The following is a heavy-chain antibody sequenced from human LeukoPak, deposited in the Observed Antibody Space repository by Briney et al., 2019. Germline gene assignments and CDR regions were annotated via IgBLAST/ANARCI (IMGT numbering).Heavy chain of an antibody. CDR2: INPSGGST. J-gene: IGHJ3*02. D-gene: IGHD1-26*01. CDR1: GYTFTSYY. V-gene: IGHV1-46*01. Sequence: ASVKVSCKASGYTFTSYYMHWVRQAPAQGLEWMGIINPSGGSTSYAQKFQGRVTMTRDTSTSTVYMELSSLRSEDTAVYYCARAGTSGSYFLGAFDIWGQGTMVTVSS. CDR3: ARAGTSGSYFLGAFDI.